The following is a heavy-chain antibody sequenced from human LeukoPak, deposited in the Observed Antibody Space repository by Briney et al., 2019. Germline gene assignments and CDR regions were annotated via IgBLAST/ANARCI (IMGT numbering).Heavy chain of an antibody. J-gene: IGHJ6*03. Sequence: ASVKVSCKASGYTFTSYYMHWVRQAPGQGLEWMGIINPSGGSTSYAQKFQGRVTMTRDTSPSTVYMELSSLRSEDTAVYYCARDKASMVRGVIITSGNYYYMDVWGKGTTVTDSS. D-gene: IGHD3-10*01. V-gene: IGHV1-46*01. CDR2: INPSGGST. CDR1: GYTFTSYY. CDR3: ARDKASMVRGVIITSGNYYYMDV.